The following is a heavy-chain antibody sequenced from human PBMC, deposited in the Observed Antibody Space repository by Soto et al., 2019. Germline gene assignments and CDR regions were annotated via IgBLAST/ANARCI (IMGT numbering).Heavy chain of an antibody. J-gene: IGHJ6*02. V-gene: IGHV1-69*13. CDR3: ARVIAANYYYGMDV. CDR2: IIPIFGTA. D-gene: IGHD6-13*01. Sequence: SVKVSCKASGGTFSSYAISWVRQAPGQGLEWMGGIIPIFGTANYAQKFQGRVAITADESTSTAYMELSSLRSEDTAVYYCARVIAANYYYGMDVWGQGTTVTVSS. CDR1: GGTFSSYA.